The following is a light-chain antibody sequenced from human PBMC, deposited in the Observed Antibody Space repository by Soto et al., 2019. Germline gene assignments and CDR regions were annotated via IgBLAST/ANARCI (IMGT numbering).Light chain of an antibody. V-gene: IGLV2-8*01. CDR1: SSDVGAYNY. Sequence: QSALTQPPSASGSPGQSVTNCCTGTSSDVGAYNYVSWYQQHAGKAPKLVIYEVTKRPSGVPDRFSGSKSANTASLTVSGLQAEDEADYYCSSFASSNTWVFGGGTKLTVL. CDR3: SSFASSNTWV. CDR2: EVT. J-gene: IGLJ3*02.